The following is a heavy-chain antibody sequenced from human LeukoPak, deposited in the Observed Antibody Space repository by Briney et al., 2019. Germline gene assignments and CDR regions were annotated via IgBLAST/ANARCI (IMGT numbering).Heavy chain of an antibody. J-gene: IGHJ4*02. CDR3: ARKYSGTNPFDY. V-gene: IGHV3-23*01. CDR2: INNSGGST. CDR1: GFTLNNYA. Sequence: GGSLRLSCAASGFTLNNYAMSWVRQAPGKGLEWVSIINNSGGSTYYADSVKGRFTISRDLSKNTLYLQMNSLRAEDTALYYCARKYSGTNPFDYWGQGTLVTVSS. D-gene: IGHD1-26*01.